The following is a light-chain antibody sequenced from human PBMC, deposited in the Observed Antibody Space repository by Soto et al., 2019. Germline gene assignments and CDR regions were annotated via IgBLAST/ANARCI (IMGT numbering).Light chain of an antibody. CDR1: SCDVGGYNY. CDR2: DVS. CDR3: SSYTSSSTFYV. J-gene: IGLJ1*01. Sequence: QSALTQPASVSGSPGQSITISCTGTSCDVGGYNYVSWYQQHPGKAPKLMIYDVSNRPSGVSNRFSGSKSGNTASLTISGLQAEDEADYYCSSYTSSSTFYVFGTGTKLTVL. V-gene: IGLV2-14*01.